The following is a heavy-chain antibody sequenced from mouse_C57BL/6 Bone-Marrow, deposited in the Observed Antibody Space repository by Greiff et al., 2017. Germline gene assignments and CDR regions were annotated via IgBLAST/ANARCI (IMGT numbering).Heavy chain of an antibody. D-gene: IGHD2-3*01. Sequence: VQLQQSGAELAKPGASVKLSCKASGYTFTSYWMHWVKQRPGQGLEWIGYINPSSGCTKYKQKLKDKVTLSADKSSSTAYMQLSSLTYEDSAVYYCAREDYDGYYPFWDRGTTLTVSS. CDR1: GYTFTSYW. CDR3: AREDYDGYYPF. V-gene: IGHV1-7*01. CDR2: INPSSGCT. J-gene: IGHJ2*01.